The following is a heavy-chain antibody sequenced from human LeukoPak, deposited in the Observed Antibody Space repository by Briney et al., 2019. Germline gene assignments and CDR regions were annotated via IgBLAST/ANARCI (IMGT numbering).Heavy chain of an antibody. CDR2: IGGSGTRT. CDR3: AKDRGSTWFGGFDY. CDR1: GFTFSSYS. Sequence: GGSLRLSCAASGFTFSSYSMSWVRQAPGKGLEWVSAIGGSGTRTYNADSVKGRFTISRDNSKNTLYLQMNSLRAEDTAVYYCAKDRGSTWFGGFDYWGQGTLVTVSS. V-gene: IGHV3-23*01. J-gene: IGHJ4*02. D-gene: IGHD3-10*01.